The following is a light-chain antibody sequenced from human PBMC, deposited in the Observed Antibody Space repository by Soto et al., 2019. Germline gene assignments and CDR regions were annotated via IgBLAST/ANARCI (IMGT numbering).Light chain of an antibody. CDR1: SSDVGGYNY. J-gene: IGLJ2*01. CDR2: EVS. Sequence: GQSVTISCTGTSSDVGGYNYVSWYQQHPGKAPKLMIYEVSKRPSGVPDRFSASKSGNTASLTVSGLQAEDEADYYCSSYAGSRTVFGGGTKVTVL. V-gene: IGLV2-8*01. CDR3: SSYAGSRTV.